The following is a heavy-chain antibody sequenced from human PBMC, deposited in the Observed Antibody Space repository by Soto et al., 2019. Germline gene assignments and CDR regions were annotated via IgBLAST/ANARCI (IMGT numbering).Heavy chain of an antibody. Sequence: SVKVSCKASGGTFSSYAISWVRQAPGQGLEWMGGIIPIFGTANYAQKFQGRVTITADESTSTAYMELSSLRSEDTAVYYCARDKDNYDFWSGSYSVFYGMDVWGQGTTVTVSS. J-gene: IGHJ6*01. V-gene: IGHV1-69*13. CDR2: IIPIFGTA. CDR1: GGTFSSYA. D-gene: IGHD3-3*01. CDR3: ARDKDNYDFWSGSYSVFYGMDV.